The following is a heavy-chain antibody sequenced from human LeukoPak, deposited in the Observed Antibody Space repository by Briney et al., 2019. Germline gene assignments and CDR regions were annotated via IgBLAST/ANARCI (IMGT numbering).Heavy chain of an antibody. CDR1: GFTFSNAW. Sequence: PGGSLRLSCAASGFTFSNAWMSWVRQAPGKGLEWVGRIKNKTDGGTTDYAAPVKGRFTISRDDSKNTLYLQMNSLKTEDTAVYYCTTFMITFGGVIADHDAFDIWGQGTMVTVSS. CDR2: IKNKTDGGTT. J-gene: IGHJ3*02. V-gene: IGHV3-15*01. D-gene: IGHD3-16*02. CDR3: TTFMITFGGVIADHDAFDI.